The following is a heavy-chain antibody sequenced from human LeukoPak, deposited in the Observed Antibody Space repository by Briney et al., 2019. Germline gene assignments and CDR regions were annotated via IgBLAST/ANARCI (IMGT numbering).Heavy chain of an antibody. J-gene: IGHJ4*02. Sequence: SETLSLTCTVSGGSISSGDYYWSWIRQPPGKGLEWIGYIYYSGSTYYNPSLKSRVTISVDTSKNQFSLKLSSVTAADTAVYYCARGSKRAWEYCSSTSCYGQFDYWGQGTLVTVSS. V-gene: IGHV4-30-4*01. D-gene: IGHD2-2*01. CDR1: GGSISSGDYY. CDR2: IYYSGST. CDR3: ARGSKRAWEYCSSTSCYGQFDY.